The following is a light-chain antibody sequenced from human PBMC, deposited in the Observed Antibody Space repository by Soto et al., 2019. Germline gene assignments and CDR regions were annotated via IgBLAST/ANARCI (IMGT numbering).Light chain of an antibody. J-gene: IGKJ4*01. CDR2: AAS. Sequence: EVVMTQSPATLSVSPGERATLSCRASQSVSSNLAWYQQKPGQAPRLLISAASTRATGIPARFSGSGFGTEFTLTINSLQSEDFAVYYCQQYNNWPLTFGGGTKVEIK. V-gene: IGKV3D-15*01. CDR3: QQYNNWPLT. CDR1: QSVSSN.